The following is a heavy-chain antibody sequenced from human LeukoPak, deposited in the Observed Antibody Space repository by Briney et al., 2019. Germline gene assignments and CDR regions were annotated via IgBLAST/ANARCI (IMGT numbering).Heavy chain of an antibody. Sequence: ASVKVSCKASGGTFSSYAISWVRQAPGQGLEWMGGIIPIFGTANYAQKFQGRVTITTDESTSTAYMELSSLRSEDTAVYYCAREGEPYGGNPLQPGFDYWGQGTLVTVSS. J-gene: IGHJ4*02. V-gene: IGHV1-69*05. CDR1: GGTFSSYA. D-gene: IGHD4-23*01. CDR2: IIPIFGTA. CDR3: AREGEPYGGNPLQPGFDY.